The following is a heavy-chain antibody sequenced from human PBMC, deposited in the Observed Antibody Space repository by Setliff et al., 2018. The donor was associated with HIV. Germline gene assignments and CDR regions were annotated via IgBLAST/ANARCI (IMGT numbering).Heavy chain of an antibody. Sequence: GGSLRLSCAASGFTFSSYAMSWVRQAPGKGLEWVSGISGGGGITYYADSVKGRFTISRDNSKNTVYLQVNSLRPEDTAVYYCASARIPTGGVSTSLDYWGQGTLVTSPQ. CDR2: ISGGGGIT. J-gene: IGHJ4*02. V-gene: IGHV3-23*01. CDR3: ASARIPTGGVSTSLDY. CDR1: GFTFSSYA. D-gene: IGHD3-3*01.